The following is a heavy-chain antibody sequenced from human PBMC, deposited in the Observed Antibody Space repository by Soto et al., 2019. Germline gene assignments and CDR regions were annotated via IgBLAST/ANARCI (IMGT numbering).Heavy chain of an antibody. J-gene: IGHJ6*02. V-gene: IGHV4-30-4*01. Sequence: SETLSLTCAVSGGSISSGYYYWSWIRKPPGKGLDGIGNIYYSGKTYYHPSLKSRLIISIDTSKKQFSLKVGYVTAADTAAYYGDSSSLYGMDVWGQGTTVTVSS. CDR2: IYYSGKT. CDR1: GGSISSGYYY. CDR3: DSSSLYGMDV.